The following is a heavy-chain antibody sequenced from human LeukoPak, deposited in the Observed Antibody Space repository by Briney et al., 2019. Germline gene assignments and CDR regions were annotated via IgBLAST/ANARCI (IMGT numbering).Heavy chain of an antibody. J-gene: IGHJ2*01. D-gene: IGHD3-16*01. V-gene: IGHV4-34*01. CDR2: INDSGHG. Sequence: SETLSLTCAVYGASFRAYYWSWIRQAPGKGLEWIGEINDSGHGRYNASLKGRVTMSVDTSKNQLSLKLKSVTAADTAVYYCASSRDLYLDAFTSYWYFGVWGRGSLVTVSS. CDR1: GASFRAYY. CDR3: ASSRDLYLDAFTSYWYFGV.